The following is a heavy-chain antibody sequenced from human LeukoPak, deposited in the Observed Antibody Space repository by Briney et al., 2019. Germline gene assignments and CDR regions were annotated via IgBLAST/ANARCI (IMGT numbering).Heavy chain of an antibody. CDR2: IKQDGSEK. V-gene: IGHV3-7*01. CDR1: GYSISSGYY. D-gene: IGHD2-8*02. CDR3: ARDMSLTGLVDPLWFDP. J-gene: IGHJ5*02. Sequence: QPSETLSLTCTVSGYSISSGYYWGWIRQPPGKGLEWVANIKQDGSEKYYVDSVKGRFTISRDNAKNSLYLQMNSLRAEDTAVYYCARDMSLTGLVDPLWFDPWGQGTLVTVSS.